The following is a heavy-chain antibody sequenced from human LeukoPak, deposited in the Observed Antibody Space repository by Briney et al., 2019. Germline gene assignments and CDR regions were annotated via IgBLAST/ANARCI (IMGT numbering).Heavy chain of an antibody. J-gene: IGHJ4*02. D-gene: IGHD4-17*01. CDR2: ISCSGSTI. V-gene: IGHV3-48*03. CDR1: GFTFSSYD. Sequence: GGSLRLSCAASGFTFSSYDMNWVRQAPGKGLEWVSYISCSGSTIYYADSVKGRFTISRDNAKNSLYLQMNSLRAEDTAVYYCAKVYDYGDYPFDLWGQGNLVTVSS. CDR3: AKVYDYGDYPFDL.